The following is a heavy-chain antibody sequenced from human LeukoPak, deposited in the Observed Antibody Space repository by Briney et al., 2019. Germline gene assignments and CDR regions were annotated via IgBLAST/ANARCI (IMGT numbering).Heavy chain of an antibody. Sequence: GGSLRLSCAASGFSFDDYAMNWVRQAPGKGLEWVSYITSRGSTIYYADSVKGRFTMSRDNAKNSLYLQMDSLRAEDTAVYYCATSSAYYYFDFDYWGQGTLVTVSS. CDR3: ATSSAYYYFDFDY. CDR2: ITSRGSTI. V-gene: IGHV3-48*03. CDR1: GFSFDDYA. J-gene: IGHJ4*02. D-gene: IGHD3-22*01.